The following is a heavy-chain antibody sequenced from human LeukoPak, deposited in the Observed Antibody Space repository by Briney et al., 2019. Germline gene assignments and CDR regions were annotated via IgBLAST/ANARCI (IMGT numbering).Heavy chain of an antibody. CDR3: AKDATPYY. V-gene: IGHV3-23*01. Sequence: GGSLRLSCAASGFSFDSFAMTWVRQAPGKGLEWVSGISGSGGSTYYADSVKGRFTISRDNFKNTVHLQMNSLGAEDTAVYYCAKDATPYYWGQGTLVTVSS. CDR1: GFSFDSFA. CDR2: ISGSGGST. D-gene: IGHD1-26*01. J-gene: IGHJ4*02.